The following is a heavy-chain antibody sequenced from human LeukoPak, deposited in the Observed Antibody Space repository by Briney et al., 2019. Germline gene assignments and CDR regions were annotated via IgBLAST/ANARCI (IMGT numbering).Heavy chain of an antibody. CDR3: ARDRDSYGLVDY. Sequence: ASVKVSCKASGYTCTGYYMHWVRQAPGQGLAWMGWINPNSGGTNYAQKFQGRVTMTRDTSISTPYMELSRLRSDDTAVYYCARDRDSYGLVDYWGQGTLVSVSS. CDR1: GYTCTGYY. V-gene: IGHV1-2*02. CDR2: INPNSGGT. J-gene: IGHJ4*02. D-gene: IGHD5-18*01.